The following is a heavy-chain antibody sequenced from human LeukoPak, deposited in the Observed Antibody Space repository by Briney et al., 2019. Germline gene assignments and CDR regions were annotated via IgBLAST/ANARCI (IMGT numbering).Heavy chain of an antibody. Sequence: SETLSLTCTVPGGSISSSSYYWGWIRQPPGKGLEWIGSIYYSGSTYYNPSLKSRVTISVDTSKNQFSLKLSSVTAADTAVYYCAREKSSTDYFDYWGQGTLVTVSS. J-gene: IGHJ4*02. V-gene: IGHV4-39*02. CDR3: AREKSSTDYFDY. CDR1: GGSISSSSYY. CDR2: IYYSGST. D-gene: IGHD4-17*01.